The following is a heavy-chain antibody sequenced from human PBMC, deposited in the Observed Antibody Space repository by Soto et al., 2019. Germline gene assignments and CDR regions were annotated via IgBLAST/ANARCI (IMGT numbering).Heavy chain of an antibody. CDR2: IYYSGST. CDR1: GGSISSYY. J-gene: IGHJ4*02. CDR3: ARGGCSGGSCYFYSVDY. Sequence: TLSLTCTVSGGSISSYYWSWIRQPPGKGLEWIGYIYYSGSTNYNPSLKSRVTISVDTSKNQFSLKLSSVTAADTAVYYCARGGCSGGSCYFYSVDYWGQGTLVTVSS. V-gene: IGHV4-59*01. D-gene: IGHD2-15*01.